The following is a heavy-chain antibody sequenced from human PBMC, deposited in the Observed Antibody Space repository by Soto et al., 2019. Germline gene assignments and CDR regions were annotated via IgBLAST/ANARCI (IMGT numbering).Heavy chain of an antibody. Sequence: SETLSLTCTVSGGSISSYYWSWIRQPPGKGLEWIGYIYYSGSTNYNPSLKSRVTISVDTSKNQFSLKLSSVTAADTAVYYCARHTSIAALYYFDYWGQGTLVTVS. J-gene: IGHJ4*02. D-gene: IGHD6-6*01. CDR3: ARHTSIAALYYFDY. V-gene: IGHV4-59*08. CDR1: GGSISSYY. CDR2: IYYSGST.